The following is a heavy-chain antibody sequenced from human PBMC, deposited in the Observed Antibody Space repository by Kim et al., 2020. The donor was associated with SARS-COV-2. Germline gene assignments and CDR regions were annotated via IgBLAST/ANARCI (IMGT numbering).Heavy chain of an antibody. Sequence: LSLTCAASGFTFSSYAMSWVRQAPGKGLEWVSAISGSGGSTYYADSVKGRFTISRDNSKNTLYLQMNSLRAEDTAVYYCAKDLGITIFGVVIMGDFDYWGQGTLVTVSS. J-gene: IGHJ4*02. V-gene: IGHV3-23*01. CDR3: AKDLGITIFGVVIMGDFDY. CDR2: ISGSGGST. D-gene: IGHD3-3*01. CDR1: GFTFSSYA.